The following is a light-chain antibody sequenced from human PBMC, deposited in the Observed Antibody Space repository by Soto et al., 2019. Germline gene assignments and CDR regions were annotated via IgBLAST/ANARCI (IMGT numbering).Light chain of an antibody. Sequence: IHLTQSPSSLSASVGDIATITFRAVRGIRHDLGWYQQKPGKAPKRLIYSASSLHSGVPSRFSGSGSGTDFTLTISCLQSEDFATYYCQQYYSYPRTFGGGTKVDIK. CDR2: SAS. V-gene: IGKV1-17*01. J-gene: IGKJ4*01. CDR1: RGIRHD. CDR3: QQYYSYPRT.